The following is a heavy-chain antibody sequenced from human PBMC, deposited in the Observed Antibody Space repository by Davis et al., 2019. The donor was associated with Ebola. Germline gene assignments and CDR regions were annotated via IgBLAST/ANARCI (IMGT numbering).Heavy chain of an antibody. Sequence: MPGGSLRLSCTVSGGSISSSSYYWGWIRQSPGMGLEWIGNIQYSGSTYYNPSLKSRVTISADTSQSQFSLKLRSVTAADTAVYYCARRDRGYSYGFESWGQGTLVTVSS. CDR3: ARRDRGYSYGFES. CDR2: IQYSGST. V-gene: IGHV4-39*01. D-gene: IGHD5-18*01. J-gene: IGHJ5*01. CDR1: GGSISSSSYY.